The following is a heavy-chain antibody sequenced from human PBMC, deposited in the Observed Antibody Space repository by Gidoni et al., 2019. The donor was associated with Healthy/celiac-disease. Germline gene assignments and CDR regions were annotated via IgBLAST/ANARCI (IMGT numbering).Heavy chain of an antibody. CDR2: ISYDGSNK. V-gene: IGHV3-30*18. CDR3: AKDRIQLWSPLDY. J-gene: IGHJ4*02. D-gene: IGHD5-18*01. CDR1: VFTFSSYG. Sequence: QVQLVASGGGVVQPGRSLRLSCAASVFTFSSYGMHWVRQAPGKGLEWVAVISYDGSNKYYADSVKGRFTISRDNSKNTLYLQMNSLRAEDTAVYYCAKDRIQLWSPLDYWGQGTLVTVSS.